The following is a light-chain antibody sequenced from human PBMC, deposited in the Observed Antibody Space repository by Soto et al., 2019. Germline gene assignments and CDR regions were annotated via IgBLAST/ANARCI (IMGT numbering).Light chain of an antibody. V-gene: IGLV2-8*01. CDR1: SSDVGSYKY. CDR3: TSYVGTDIWV. J-gene: IGLJ3*02. Sequence: QSALTQPPSASGSPGQSVTISCTGTSSDVGSYKYVSWYQQYPGKAPKLMIYEVTNRPSGVPDRFSGSKSGNTASLTVSGVQAEDEADYYCTSYVGTDIWVFGGGTKLTVL. CDR2: EVT.